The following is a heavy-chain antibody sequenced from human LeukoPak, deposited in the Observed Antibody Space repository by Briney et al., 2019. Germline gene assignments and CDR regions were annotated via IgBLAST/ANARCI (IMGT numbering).Heavy chain of an antibody. CDR2: IYYSGST. J-gene: IGHJ3*02. V-gene: IGHV4-31*03. CDR3: ARDFNDAFDI. CDR1: GVSISSGGYY. Sequence: SETLSLTCTVSGVSISSGGYYWSWIRQHPGKGLEWIGYIYYSGSTYYNPSLKSRVTISVDTSKNQFSLKLSSVTAADTAVYYCARDFNDAFDIWGQGTMVTVSS.